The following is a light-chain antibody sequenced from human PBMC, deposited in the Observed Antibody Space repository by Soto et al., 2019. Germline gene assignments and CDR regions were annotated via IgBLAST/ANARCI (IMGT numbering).Light chain of an antibody. CDR3: QKYNRAPLT. CDR2: AAP. Sequence: DIQTTQSPSSLSASVGDRVTITCRASQGIANYLAWYQQTPGNVPKLLIYAAPTLQSGVPSRFSGSGSGTDFTLTISSLQPEDVATYYCQKYNRAPLTFGPGTKVDIK. CDR1: QGIANY. V-gene: IGKV1-27*01. J-gene: IGKJ3*01.